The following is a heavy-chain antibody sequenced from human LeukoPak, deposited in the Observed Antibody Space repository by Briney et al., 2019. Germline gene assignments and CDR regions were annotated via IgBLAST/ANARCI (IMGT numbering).Heavy chain of an antibody. CDR1: GWSFSGFY. Sequence: PSVTVSLTCAVYGWSFSGFYWIWLPQPQGKGWVWVGEINHSGSTNYHPSLKRRVTISVDTSKNQSSLKLSSVTAADTAVYYCARGVWIIGYCSSTSCYTYYFDYWGQGTLVTVSS. J-gene: IGHJ4*02. D-gene: IGHD2-2*02. CDR2: INHSGST. CDR3: ARGVWIIGYCSSTSCYTYYFDY. V-gene: IGHV4-34*01.